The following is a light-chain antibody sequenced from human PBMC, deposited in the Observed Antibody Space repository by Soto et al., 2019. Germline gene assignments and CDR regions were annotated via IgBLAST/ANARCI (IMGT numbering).Light chain of an antibody. Sequence: QSALTQPASVSGSPGQSITISWTGTDSDIGENSYVSWYQQYPGRAPKLMIYEVANRPSGVSDRFSGSKSGNTASLTILGLQAEDEADYYCRAYSVTNTLGVFGGGTKLTDL. CDR2: EVA. CDR3: RAYSVTNTLGV. CDR1: DSDIGENSY. J-gene: IGLJ3*02. V-gene: IGLV2-14*01.